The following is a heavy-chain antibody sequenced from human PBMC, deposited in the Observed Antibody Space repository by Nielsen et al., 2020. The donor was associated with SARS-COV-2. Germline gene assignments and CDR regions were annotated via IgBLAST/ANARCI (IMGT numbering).Heavy chain of an antibody. CDR1: GFTFSSYA. Sequence: KISCAASGFTFSSYAISWVRQAPGQGLEWMGGIIPIFGTANYAQKFQGRVTITADESTSTAYMELSSLRSEDTAVYYCAREYSNGWSFFDHWGQGTLVTVSS. V-gene: IGHV1-69*01. CDR2: IIPIFGTA. D-gene: IGHD6-19*01. J-gene: IGHJ4*02. CDR3: AREYSNGWSFFDH.